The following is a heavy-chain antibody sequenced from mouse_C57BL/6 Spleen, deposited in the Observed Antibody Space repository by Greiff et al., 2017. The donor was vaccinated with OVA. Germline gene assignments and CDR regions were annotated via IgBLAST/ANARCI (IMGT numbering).Heavy chain of an antibody. CDR2: ISSGGSYT. Sequence: EVMLVESGGDLVKPGGSLKLSCAASGFTFSSYGMSWVRQTPDKRLEWVATISSGGSYTYYPDSVKGRFTISRDNAKNTLYLQMSSLKSEDTAMYYCASLLDSSGLYAMDYWGQGTSVTVSS. V-gene: IGHV5-6*01. CDR3: ASLLDSSGLYAMDY. D-gene: IGHD3-2*02. CDR1: GFTFSSYG. J-gene: IGHJ4*01.